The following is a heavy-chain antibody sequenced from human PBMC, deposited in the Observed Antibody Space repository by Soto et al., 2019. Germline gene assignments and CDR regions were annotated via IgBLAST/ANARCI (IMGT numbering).Heavy chain of an antibody. CDR1: GFTFSSYP. Sequence: QVQLVESGGGVVQPGRSLRLSCAASGFTFSSYPIHWVRQAPGKGLEWVGSISYDGTSEDFADSLRGRFPLSRDNSKNMLWLQMNSLRSEDTAVYYCLRDYSGWFDFWGQGTLVTVSS. V-gene: IGHV3-30-3*01. CDR3: LRDYSGWFDF. J-gene: IGHJ5*01. D-gene: IGHD3-10*01. CDR2: ISYDGTSE.